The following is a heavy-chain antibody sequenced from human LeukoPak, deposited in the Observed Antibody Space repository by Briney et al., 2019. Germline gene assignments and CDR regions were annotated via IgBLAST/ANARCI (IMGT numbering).Heavy chain of an antibody. V-gene: IGHV4-4*07. CDR1: GVSISNYY. D-gene: IGHD6-6*01. Sequence: SETLSLTCTVSGVSISNYYWSWIRQPAGKGLEWIGRIYTSGSTNYNPSLKSRVTMSVDTSKNQFSLKLDSLTAADTSVYYCARDVRRSSSSSNTYYYYMDVWGKGTTVTVSS. CDR3: ARDVRRSSSSSNTYYYYMDV. J-gene: IGHJ6*03. CDR2: IYTSGST.